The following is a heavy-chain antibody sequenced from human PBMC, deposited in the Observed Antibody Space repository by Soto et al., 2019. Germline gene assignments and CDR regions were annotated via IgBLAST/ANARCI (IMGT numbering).Heavy chain of an antibody. CDR3: ASSSVAGNYYYYYYGMDV. V-gene: IGHV4-34*01. D-gene: IGHD6-19*01. Sequence: QVQLQQWGAGLLKPSETLSLTCAVYGGSFSGYYWSWIRQPPGKGLEWIGEINHSGSTNYNPSLKSRVTISVDTSKNQFSLKLSSVTAADTAVYYCASSSVAGNYYYYYYGMDVWGQGTTVTVSS. J-gene: IGHJ6*02. CDR2: INHSGST. CDR1: GGSFSGYY.